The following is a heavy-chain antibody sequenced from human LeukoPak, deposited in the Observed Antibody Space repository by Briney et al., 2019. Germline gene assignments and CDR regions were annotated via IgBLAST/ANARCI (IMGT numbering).Heavy chain of an antibody. J-gene: IGHJ4*02. CDR2: ISVYNGNT. D-gene: IGHD1-26*01. CDR1: GYTFANFG. V-gene: IGHV1-18*01. Sequence: ASVKVSCKASGYTFANFGITWVRQAPGQGLEWMGWISVYNGNTNYAQNLQGRVTLTTDTSTSTAYMELRSLRSDDTALYYCARGLGRPHTPREFDYWGQGTLVTVPS. CDR3: ARGLGRPHTPREFDY.